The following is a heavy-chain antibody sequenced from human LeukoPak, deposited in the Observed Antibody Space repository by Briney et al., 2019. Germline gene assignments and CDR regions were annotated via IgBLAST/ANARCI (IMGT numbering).Heavy chain of an antibody. V-gene: IGHV3-21*01. CDR2: ISSNSSYI. J-gene: IGHJ4*02. CDR1: GFTFSSYS. D-gene: IGHD1-26*01. CDR3: ARDEELLSKFDY. Sequence: PGGSLRLSCAASGFTFSSYSMNWVRQAPGKGLEWVSSISSNSSYIYYADSVKGRFTISRDNAKNSLYLQMNSLRAEDTAVYYCARDEELLSKFDYWGQGTLVTVSS.